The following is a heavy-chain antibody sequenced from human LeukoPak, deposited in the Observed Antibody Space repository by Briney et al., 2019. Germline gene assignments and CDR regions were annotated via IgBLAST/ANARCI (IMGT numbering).Heavy chain of an antibody. CDR1: GGSISDYY. CDR2: IYHNGRT. J-gene: IGHJ4*02. Sequence: PSETLSLTCTVSGGSISDYYWGWIRQPPGKGLEWIGTIYHNGRTYYNPSLKSRVTISLDTSKNQFSLDLTSVTAADTALYYCARAFRESFFDYWGQGTLVTVSS. CDR3: ARAFRESFFDY. V-gene: IGHV4-38-2*02.